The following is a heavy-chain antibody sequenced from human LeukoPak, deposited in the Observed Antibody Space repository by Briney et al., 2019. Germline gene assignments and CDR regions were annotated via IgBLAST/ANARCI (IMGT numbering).Heavy chain of an antibody. J-gene: IGHJ4*02. V-gene: IGHV3-21*01. CDR2: ISSSSSYI. CDR3: ASDGIPGYCSSTSCKTFDY. D-gene: IGHD2-2*01. CDR1: GFTFSSYS. Sequence: PGGSLRPSCAASGFTFSSYSMNWVRQAPGKGLEWVSSISSSSSYIYYADSVKGRFTISRDNAKNSLYLQMNSLRAEDTAVYYCASDGIPGYCSSTSCKTFDYWGQGTLVTVSS.